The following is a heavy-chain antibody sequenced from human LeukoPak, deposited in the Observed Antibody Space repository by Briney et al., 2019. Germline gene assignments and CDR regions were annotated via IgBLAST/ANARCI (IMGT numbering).Heavy chain of an antibody. Sequence: SETLSLTCAVYGGSFSGYYWSWIRQPPGKGLEWIGEINHSGSTNYNPSLKSRVTISVDTSKNQFSLKLSSVTAADTAVYYCARGPRIAVAGPTFDYWGQGTLVTVSS. CDR2: INHSGST. D-gene: IGHD6-19*01. CDR1: GGSFSGYY. CDR3: ARGPRIAVAGPTFDY. V-gene: IGHV4-34*01. J-gene: IGHJ4*02.